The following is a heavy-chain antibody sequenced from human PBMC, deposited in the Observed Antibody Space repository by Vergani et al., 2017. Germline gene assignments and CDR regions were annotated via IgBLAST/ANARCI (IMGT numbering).Heavy chain of an antibody. V-gene: IGHV4-59*01. CDR1: GGSISSYY. Sequence: QVQLQESGPGLVKPPETLSLACTVSGGSISSYYWSWIRQPPGKGLEWIGYIYYSGSAKYNPSLESRVTMSVDTSKNQFSLNLTSLTAADTAVYYCARSYDYDAFDVWGQGTKVTVSS. D-gene: IGHD3-10*01. CDR2: IYYSGSA. CDR3: ARSYDYDAFDV. J-gene: IGHJ3*01.